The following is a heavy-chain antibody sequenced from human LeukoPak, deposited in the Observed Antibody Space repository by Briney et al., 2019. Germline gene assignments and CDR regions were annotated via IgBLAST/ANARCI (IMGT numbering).Heavy chain of an antibody. CDR3: ARDLSGYYDY. J-gene: IGHJ4*02. CDR1: GFTFSSYA. CDR2: ISYDGSNK. Sequence: GGSLRLSCAASGFTFSSYAMHWVRRAPGKGLEWVAVISYDGSNKYYADSVKGRFTISRDNSKNTLYLQMNSLRAEDTAVYYCARDLSGYYDYWGQGTLVTVSS. V-gene: IGHV3-30*04. D-gene: IGHD3-22*01.